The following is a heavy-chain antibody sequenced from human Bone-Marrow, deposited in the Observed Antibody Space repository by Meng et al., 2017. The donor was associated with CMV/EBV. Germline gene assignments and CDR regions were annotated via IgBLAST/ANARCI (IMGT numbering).Heavy chain of an antibody. CDR2: LKPNSGGT. D-gene: IGHD6-13*01. CDR3: ARGDSNSWNKLHYYYYYGMDV. Sequence: ASVKVSCKASGYTFTGYYIHWVRQAPGQGLEWMGWLKPNSGGTNYAQKFQGRVTMTRDTSISTAYMELSRLRSDDTAVYYCARGDSNSWNKLHYYYYYGMDVWGQGTTVTVSS. J-gene: IGHJ6*02. V-gene: IGHV1-2*02. CDR1: GYTFTGYY.